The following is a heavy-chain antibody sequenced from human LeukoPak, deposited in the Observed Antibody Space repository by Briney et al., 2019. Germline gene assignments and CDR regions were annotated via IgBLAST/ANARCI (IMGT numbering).Heavy chain of an antibody. CDR1: GDSVSSNSAA. D-gene: IGHD3-10*01. CDR3: ARDQGYYGSGGYDAFDI. CDR2: TYYRSKWYN. V-gene: IGHV6-1*01. J-gene: IGHJ3*02. Sequence: SQTLSLTCAISGDSVSSNSAAWNWIRQSPSRGLEWLGRTYYRSKWYNDYAVSVKSRITINPVTSKNQFSLQLNSVTPEDTAVYYCARDQGYYGSGGYDAFDIWGQGTMVTVSS.